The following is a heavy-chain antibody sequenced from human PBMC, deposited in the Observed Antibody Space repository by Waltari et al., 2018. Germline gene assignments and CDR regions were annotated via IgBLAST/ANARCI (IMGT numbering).Heavy chain of an antibody. V-gene: IGHV3-23*01. CDR2: ISGIGGST. Sequence: GFTFSSYAMSWVRQAHGKGPERVSAISGIGGSTYYADSVKGRFTISRDNSKNTLYLQMNSLRAEDTAVYYCAKDYSRRFGELLNYYYYGMDVWGQGTTVTVSS. CDR1: GFTFSSYA. J-gene: IGHJ6*02. D-gene: IGHD3-10*01. CDR3: AKDYSRRFGELLNYYYYGMDV.